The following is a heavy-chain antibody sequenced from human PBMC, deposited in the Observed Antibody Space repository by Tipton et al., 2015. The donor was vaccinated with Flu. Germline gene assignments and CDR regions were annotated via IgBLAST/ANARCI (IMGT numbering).Heavy chain of an antibody. D-gene: IGHD3-22*01. CDR1: GYTFTGYY. J-gene: IGHJ3*02. CDR2: INPNSGGT. V-gene: IGHV1-2*02. CDR3: ARGWLEDAFDI. Sequence: QVQLVQSGAETKKPGASVKVSCKASGYTFTGYYMHWVRQAPGQGLEWMGWINPNSGGTNYAQNLLGRVTMATDTSTSTAYMELKSLISDDTAVYFCARGWLEDAFDIWGQGTMVTVSS.